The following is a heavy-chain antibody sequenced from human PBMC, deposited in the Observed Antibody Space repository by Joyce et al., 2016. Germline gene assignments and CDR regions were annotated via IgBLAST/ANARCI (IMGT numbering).Heavy chain of an antibody. V-gene: IGHV1-2*02. D-gene: IGHD1-26*01. CDR1: GYTFTDYY. Sequence: QVQLVQSGAEVKKPGASVKVSCKASGYTFTDYYLQWVRQAPGQGPGWMGWLNPKSGVTHFAQRFQGRVSMTRDTSISTAFMELRRLRSDDTAVYYCARVPWYSESYYDLDYWGQGTLVTVSS. J-gene: IGHJ4*02. CDR3: ARVPWYSESYYDLDY. CDR2: LNPKSGVT.